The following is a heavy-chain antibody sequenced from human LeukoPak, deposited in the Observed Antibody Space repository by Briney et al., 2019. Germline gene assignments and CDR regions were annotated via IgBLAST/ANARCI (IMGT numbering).Heavy chain of an antibody. CDR1: GFTFSSSS. Sequence: GGSLRLSCSASGFTFSSSSMHWVRRAPGKWLVWVSRISNDGTSKNYADSVKGRFIISRDNAKNTLYLQMNSLRAEDTAVYYCASPYSSGWPAPLGEWGQGTLVTVSS. CDR3: ASPYSSGWPAPLGE. CDR2: ISNDGTSK. D-gene: IGHD6-19*01. J-gene: IGHJ4*02. V-gene: IGHV3-74*01.